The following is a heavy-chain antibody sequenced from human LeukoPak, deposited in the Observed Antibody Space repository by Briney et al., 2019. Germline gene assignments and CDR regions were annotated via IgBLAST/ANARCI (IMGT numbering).Heavy chain of an antibody. CDR3: ARGQYDPYYYYYYMDV. CDR2: IYYSGST. CDR1: GGSISSGGYY. V-gene: IGHV4-31*03. J-gene: IGHJ6*03. Sequence: PSETLSLTCTVSGGSISSGGYYWSWIRQHPGKGLEWIGYIYYSGSTYYNPSLKSRVTISVDTSKNQFSLKLSSVTAADTAVYYCARGQYDPYYYYYYMDVWGKGTTVTVSS. D-gene: IGHD3-3*01.